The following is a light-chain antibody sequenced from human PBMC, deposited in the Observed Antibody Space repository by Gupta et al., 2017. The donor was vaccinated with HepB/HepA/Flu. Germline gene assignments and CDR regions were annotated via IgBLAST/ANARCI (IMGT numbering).Light chain of an antibody. CDR1: QSLVHSNGYNY. Sequence: DIVMTQSPLSLPVTPGEPASISCRSSQSLVHSNGYNYLDWYLQKPGQSPQLLIYLGSNRASGVPDRFSGSGSGADFTLKISRVEADDVGVYYCMQAFESPRTFGQGTKLEIK. V-gene: IGKV2-28*01. CDR2: LGS. J-gene: IGKJ2*02. CDR3: MQAFESPRT.